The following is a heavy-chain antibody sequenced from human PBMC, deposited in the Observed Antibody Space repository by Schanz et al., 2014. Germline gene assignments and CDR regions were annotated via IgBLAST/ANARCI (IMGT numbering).Heavy chain of an antibody. CDR3: ARDLEGYDGGGGGFDP. V-gene: IGHV3-33*01. D-gene: IGHD2-21*01. J-gene: IGHJ5*02. CDR2: IWSDGSGK. Sequence: QVQMVESGGGVVQPGRSLRLSCAASGFAFSVYGMHWVRQAPGKGPEWVAVIWSDGSGKYYADSVKGRFTISRDSPKNTLYLQMNSLRAEDTAVYYCARDLEGYDGGGGGFDPWGQGTLVTVSS. CDR1: GFAFSVYG.